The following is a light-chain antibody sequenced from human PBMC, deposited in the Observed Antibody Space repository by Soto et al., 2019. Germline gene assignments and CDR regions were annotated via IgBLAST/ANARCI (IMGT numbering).Light chain of an antibody. CDR3: KSYTSSSTYV. V-gene: IGLV2-14*03. Sequence: QSALTQPASVSGSPGPSITISCTGTSSDVGGYNYVSWYQHNPGKAPKLMMYDVNNRPSGVSNRFSGSKSGNAASLTISGLQAEDEADYFCKSYTSSSTYVFGTGTKLTVL. CDR2: DVN. J-gene: IGLJ1*01. CDR1: SSDVGGYNY.